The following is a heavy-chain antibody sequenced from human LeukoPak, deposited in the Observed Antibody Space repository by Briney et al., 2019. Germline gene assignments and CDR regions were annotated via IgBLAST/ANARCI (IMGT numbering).Heavy chain of an antibody. CDR2: ISWNSGSI. J-gene: IGHJ5*02. Sequence: PGRSLRLSCAASGFTFDDYAMHWVRQAPGKGLEWVSGISWNSGSIGYADSVKGRFTISRDNAENSLYLQMNSLRAEDTALYYCAKGATIAATLGWFDPWGQGTLVTVSS. V-gene: IGHV3-9*01. CDR1: GFTFDDYA. D-gene: IGHD2-15*01. CDR3: AKGATIAATLGWFDP.